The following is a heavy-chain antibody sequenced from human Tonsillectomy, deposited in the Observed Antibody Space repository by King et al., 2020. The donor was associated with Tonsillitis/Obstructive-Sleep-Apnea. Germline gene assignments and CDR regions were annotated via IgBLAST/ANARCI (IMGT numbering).Heavy chain of an antibody. J-gene: IGHJ4*02. CDR1: GFSLSNARMG. CDR3: ARIPSPLYYFDY. CDR2: IFSNDEK. D-gene: IGHD3-16*01. Sequence: VTLQESGPVLVKPTETLTLTCTVSGFSLSNARMGVSWIRQPPGKALEWLAHIFSNDEKSYSTSLKSRLTISKDTSKSQVVLTMTNMDPVDTATYYCARIPSPLYYFDYWGQGTLVTVSS. V-gene: IGHV2-26*01.